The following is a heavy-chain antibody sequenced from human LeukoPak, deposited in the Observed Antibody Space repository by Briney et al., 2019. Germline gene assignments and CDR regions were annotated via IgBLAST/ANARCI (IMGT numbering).Heavy chain of an antibody. CDR1: GFIFRNFG. CDR3: ARDRSGLHYFDY. Sequence: GGSLRLSWAASGFIFRNFGMHWVRQAPDKGLEWVAVIWYDGNNKYYADSVKGRFTTSRDNSKNMLFLQMNSLRAEDTAVYYCARDRSGLHYFDYWGQGTLVTVSS. CDR2: IWYDGNNK. V-gene: IGHV3-33*01. D-gene: IGHD5-12*01. J-gene: IGHJ4*02.